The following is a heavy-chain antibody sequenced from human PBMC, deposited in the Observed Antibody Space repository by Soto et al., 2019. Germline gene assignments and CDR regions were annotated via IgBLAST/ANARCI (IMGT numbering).Heavy chain of an antibody. D-gene: IGHD3-22*01. CDR2: FDPEDGGT. V-gene: IGHV1-24*01. CDR3: ATVPSYYDSSGHGDY. CDR1: GYTLTELS. J-gene: IGHJ4*02. Sequence: ASVKVSCKVSGYTLTELSMHWVRQAPGKGLEWMGGFDPEDGGTIYAQKFQGRVTMTEDTSTDTAYMELSSLRSEDTAVYYCATVPSYYDSSGHGDYWGQGTLVTVSS.